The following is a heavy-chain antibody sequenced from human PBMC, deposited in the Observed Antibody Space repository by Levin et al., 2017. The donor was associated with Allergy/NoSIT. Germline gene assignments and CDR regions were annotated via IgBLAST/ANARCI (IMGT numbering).Heavy chain of an antibody. D-gene: IGHD3-22*01. CDR1: LFTFINYN. V-gene: IGHV3-48*02. J-gene: IGHJ4*02. CDR2: ISSSSSTI. CDR3: AREGPFYYDSSPLLGFES. Sequence: LSFSSSLFTFINYNMNWVRQAPGKGLEWVSYISSSSSTIYYAGSVKGRFSISRDNAKNSLYLQMNSLRDEDTAVYYCAREGPFYYDSSPLLGFESWGQGTLVTVSS.